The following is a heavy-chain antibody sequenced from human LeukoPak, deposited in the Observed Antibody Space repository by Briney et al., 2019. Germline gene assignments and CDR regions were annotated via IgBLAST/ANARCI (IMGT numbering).Heavy chain of an antibody. D-gene: IGHD1-26*01. J-gene: IGHJ6*03. CDR1: GGSISSYY. CDR2: IYYSGST. V-gene: IGHV4-59*12. CDR3: ASTTKYYYYYMDV. Sequence: SETLSLTCTVSGGSISSYYWSWIRQPPGKGLEWIGYIYYSGSTNYNPSLKSRVTISVDTSKNQFSLKLSSVTAADTAVYYCASTTKYYYYYMDVWGKGTTVTVSS.